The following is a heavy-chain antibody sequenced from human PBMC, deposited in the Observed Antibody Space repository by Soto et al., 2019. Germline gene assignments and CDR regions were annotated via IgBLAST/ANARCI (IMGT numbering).Heavy chain of an antibody. V-gene: IGHV4-34*01. J-gene: IGHJ5*02. CDR3: ARPRITMVRGVITPTGFDP. CDR2: INHSGST. D-gene: IGHD3-10*01. CDR1: GGSFSGHY. Sequence: SETLSLTCAVYGGSFSGHYWSWIRQPPGKGLEWIGEINHSGSTNYNPSLKSRVTISVDTSKNQFSLKLSSVTAADTAVYYCARPRITMVRGVITPTGFDPWGQGTLVTVSS.